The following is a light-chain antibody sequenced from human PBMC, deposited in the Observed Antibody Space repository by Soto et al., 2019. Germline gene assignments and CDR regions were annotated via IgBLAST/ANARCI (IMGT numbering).Light chain of an antibody. CDR1: TGAVTSGLY. Sequence: QAVVTQEPSLTVSPGGKVTLTCASNTGAVTSGLYTYWFQQKPGQVPRALIYDTTNKHSWTPARFTGSIIGARAALTLSGALPEDEADYYCLLSHSGTRVFGNGTKLTVL. J-gene: IGLJ1*01. V-gene: IGLV7-46*01. CDR2: DTT. CDR3: LLSHSGTRV.